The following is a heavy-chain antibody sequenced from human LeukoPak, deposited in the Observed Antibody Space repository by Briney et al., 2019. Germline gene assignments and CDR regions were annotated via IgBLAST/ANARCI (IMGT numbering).Heavy chain of an antibody. J-gene: IGHJ6*03. V-gene: IGHV4-39*01. Sequence: PSVTLSLICTVSGGSLSSSSYYWGWIRQPPGKGLEWIRSIYYSGSTYYNPSLKSRVNISVDTSKNQFSLKLSSVTAADTAVYYCARLPLAVAGTRYYYYYYMDVWGKGTTVTVSS. CDR3: ARLPLAVAGTRYYYYYYMDV. D-gene: IGHD6-19*01. CDR2: IYYSGST. CDR1: GGSLSSSSYY.